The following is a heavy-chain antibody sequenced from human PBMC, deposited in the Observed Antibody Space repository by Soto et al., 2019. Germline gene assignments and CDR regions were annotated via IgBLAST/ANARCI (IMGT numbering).Heavy chain of an antibody. Sequence: QITLKESGPTLVKPTQTLTLTCTLSGFSLSTNGVGVGWIRQPPGKALEWLALIYWDDDKRYSPSLKNRLTITRHTSKNQLVLTMTNMDPVDTATYYCAHRFGLPTWDSSGHHSEYFQYWGQGTLVTVSS. V-gene: IGHV2-5*02. CDR2: IYWDDDK. J-gene: IGHJ1*01. CDR3: AHRFGLPTWDSSGHHSEYFQY. CDR1: GFSLSTNGVG. D-gene: IGHD3-22*01.